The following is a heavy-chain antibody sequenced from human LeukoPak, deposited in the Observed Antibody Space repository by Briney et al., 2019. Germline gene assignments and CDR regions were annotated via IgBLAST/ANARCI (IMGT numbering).Heavy chain of an antibody. Sequence: SETLSLTCTVSGGSISSYYWSWIRQPPGKGLEWIGYIYYSGSTNYNPSLKSRVTISVDTSKNQFSLRLSSVTAADTAVYYCARDPGPHSSGWYGPAFDIWGQGTMVTVSS. CDR3: ARDPGPHSSGWYGPAFDI. D-gene: IGHD6-19*01. V-gene: IGHV4-59*01. CDR1: GGSISSYY. J-gene: IGHJ3*02. CDR2: IYYSGST.